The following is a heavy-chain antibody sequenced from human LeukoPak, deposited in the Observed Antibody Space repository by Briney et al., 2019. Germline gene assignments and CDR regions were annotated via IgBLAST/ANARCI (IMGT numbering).Heavy chain of an antibody. CDR2: IYTSGST. CDR1: GGSISSYY. V-gene: IGHV4-4*07. CDR3: ASTPVTYYDYIWGSSSDAFDI. D-gene: IGHD3-16*01. Sequence: SETLSLTCTVSGGSISSYYWSWIRQPAGKGLEWIGRIYTSGSTNHNPSLKSRVTMSVDTSKNQFSLKLSSVTAADTAVYYCASTPVTYYDYIWGSSSDAFDIWGQGTMVTVSS. J-gene: IGHJ3*02.